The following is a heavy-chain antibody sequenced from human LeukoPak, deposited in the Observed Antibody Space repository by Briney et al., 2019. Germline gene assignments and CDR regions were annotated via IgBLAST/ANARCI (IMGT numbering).Heavy chain of an antibody. Sequence: SETLSLTCTVSGGSISSGSYYWSWIRQPAGKGLEWIGRIYTSGSTNYNPPLKSRVTISVDTSKNQFSLKLSSVTAADTAVYYCAREEGSGSYFAYYYYMDVWGKGTTVTVFS. D-gene: IGHD1-26*01. CDR1: GGSISSGSYY. V-gene: IGHV4-61*02. CDR2: IYTSGST. J-gene: IGHJ6*03. CDR3: AREEGSGSYFAYYYYMDV.